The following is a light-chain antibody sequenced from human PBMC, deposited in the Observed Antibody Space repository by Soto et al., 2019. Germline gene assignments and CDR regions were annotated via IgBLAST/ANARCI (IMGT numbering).Light chain of an antibody. V-gene: IGKV3-15*01. CDR1: QSVSSN. Sequence: EIVMTQSPATLSVSPGERATLSCRSSQSVSSNIAWYQQKPGQAPTLLIYGASTRATGIPARFSGSGSGTEFTLTISSLQSEDFAVYYCQQYNNWPPRTFGQGTKVDI. J-gene: IGKJ1*01. CDR3: QQYNNWPPRT. CDR2: GAS.